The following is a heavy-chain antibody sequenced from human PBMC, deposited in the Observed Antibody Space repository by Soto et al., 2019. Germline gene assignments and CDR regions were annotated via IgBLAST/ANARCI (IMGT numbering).Heavy chain of an antibody. V-gene: IGHV4-39*01. CDR1: DGSISSSSYY. CDR3: ARISITIFGVVPAHYYMDV. J-gene: IGHJ6*03. CDR2: IYYSGST. D-gene: IGHD3-3*01. Sequence: PSETLSLTCTVSDGSISSSSYYWGWIRQPPGKGLEWIGSIYYSGSTYYNPSLKSRVTISVDTSKNQFSLKLSSVTAADTAVYYCARISITIFGVVPAHYYMDVWGKGTTVTVSS.